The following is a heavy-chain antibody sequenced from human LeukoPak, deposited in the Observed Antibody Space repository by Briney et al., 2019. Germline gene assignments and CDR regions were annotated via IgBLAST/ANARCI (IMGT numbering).Heavy chain of an antibody. CDR3: ARGDYYGSGSYYPPLPNWFDP. V-gene: IGHV1-69*05. CDR2: IIPIFGTA. J-gene: IGHJ5*02. CDR1: GGTFSSYA. D-gene: IGHD3-10*01. Sequence: SVKVSCKASGGTFSSYAISWVRQAPGQGLEWMGGIIPIFGTANYAQKLQGRVTITTDESTSTAYMELSSLRSEDTAVYYCARGDYYGSGSYYPPLPNWFDPWGQGTLVTVSS.